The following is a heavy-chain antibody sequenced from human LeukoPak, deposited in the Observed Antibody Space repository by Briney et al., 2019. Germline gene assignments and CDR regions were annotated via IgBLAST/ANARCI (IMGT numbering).Heavy chain of an antibody. V-gene: IGHV3-48*03. D-gene: IGHD6-19*01. CDR1: GFTFSSYE. J-gene: IGHJ3*02. CDR2: ISSSGSTI. CDR3: ARPRSSGWSDAFDI. Sequence: GGSLRLSCAASGFTFSSYEMNWVRQAPGKGLEWVSYISSSGSTIYYADSVKGRFTISRDNAKNSLYLQMNSLRAEDTAVYYCARPRSSGWSDAFDIWGQGTMVTVSS.